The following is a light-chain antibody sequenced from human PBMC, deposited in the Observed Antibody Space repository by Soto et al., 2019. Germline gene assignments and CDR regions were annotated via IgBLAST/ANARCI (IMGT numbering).Light chain of an antibody. CDR2: AAA. J-gene: IGKJ1*01. CDR3: QQYGSLPKT. Sequence: EIVLTQSPATLSLSPGERATLSCRASQSVSSYLAWYQQKPGQAPRLLIYAAASRANGIPDRFGGSGSGTDFTLTISRLEPEDFGVYFCQQYGSLPKTFGQGTQVDIK. CDR1: QSVSSY. V-gene: IGKV3-20*01.